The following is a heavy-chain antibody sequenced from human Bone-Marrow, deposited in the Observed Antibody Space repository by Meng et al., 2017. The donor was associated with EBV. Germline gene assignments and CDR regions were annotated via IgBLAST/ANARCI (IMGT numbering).Heavy chain of an antibody. CDR1: GGTFNSDA. CDR3: AKESGRGYTPDY. CDR2: LIPMFGAA. V-gene: IGHV1-69*06. J-gene: IGHJ4*02. Sequence: QVTVGQAGAEVKNPGPSVKASCWTSGGTFNSDAVSWVRQAPGQGLEWLGGLIPMFGAANYAQKFQDRVTIVADKSTNTHYMELTSLTSDDTAVYYCAKESGRGYTPDYWGQGTLVTVSS. D-gene: IGHD3-10*01.